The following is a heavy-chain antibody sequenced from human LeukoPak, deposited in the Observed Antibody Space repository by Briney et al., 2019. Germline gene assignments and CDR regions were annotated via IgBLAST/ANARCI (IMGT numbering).Heavy chain of an antibody. V-gene: IGHV3-21*01. CDR3: AKLPAAGDADY. CDR1: GFTFSSYS. D-gene: IGHD6-13*01. CDR2: ISNSSSYI. J-gene: IGHJ4*02. Sequence: GGSLRLSCAASGFTFSSYSMNWVRQAPGKGLEWVSSISNSSSYIYYADSVKGRFTISRDNAKNSLYLQMNSLRAEDTAVYYCAKLPAAGDADYWGQGTLVTVSS.